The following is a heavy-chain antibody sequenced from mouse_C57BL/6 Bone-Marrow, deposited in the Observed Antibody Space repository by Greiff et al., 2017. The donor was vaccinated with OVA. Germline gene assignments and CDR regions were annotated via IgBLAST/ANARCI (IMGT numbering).Heavy chain of an antibody. V-gene: IGHV1-69*01. J-gene: IGHJ2*01. D-gene: IGHD2-3*01. CDR3: ARARWVLRFDY. CDR2: IDPSDSYT. CDR1: GYTFTSYW. Sequence: VQLQQPGAELVMPGASVKLSCKASGYTFTSYWMHWVKQRPGQGLEWIGEIDPSDSYTNYNQKFKGKSTLTVAKSYSTAYMQLSSLKSEDSAVFYCARARWVLRFDYWGQGTTLTVSS.